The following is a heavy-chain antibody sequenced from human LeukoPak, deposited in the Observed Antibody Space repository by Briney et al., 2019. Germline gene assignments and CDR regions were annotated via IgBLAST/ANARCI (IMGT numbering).Heavy chain of an antibody. J-gene: IGHJ3*02. CDR3: ARGRGNWGLASDAFDI. CDR1: GFTFSSYA. D-gene: IGHD7-27*01. CDR2: INWNGGST. Sequence: GGSLRLSCAASGFTFSSYAMSWVRQAPGKGLEWVSGINWNGGSTGYADSVKGRFTISRDNAKNSLYLQMNSLRAEDTALYHCARGRGNWGLASDAFDIWGQGTMVTVSS. V-gene: IGHV3-20*01.